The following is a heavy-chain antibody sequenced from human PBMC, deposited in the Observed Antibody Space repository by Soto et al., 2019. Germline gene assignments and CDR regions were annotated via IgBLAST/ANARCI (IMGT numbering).Heavy chain of an antibody. CDR3: ARTIVMITPYNWFDP. CDR1: GGSISSGGYY. Sequence: SETLSLTCTVSGGSISSGGYYWSWIRHHPGKGLEWIGYIYYSGSTYYNPSLKSRVTISVDTSKNQFSLKLSSVTAADTAVYYCARTIVMITPYNWFDPWGQGTLVTVSS. D-gene: IGHD3-16*01. CDR2: IYYSGST. V-gene: IGHV4-31*03. J-gene: IGHJ5*02.